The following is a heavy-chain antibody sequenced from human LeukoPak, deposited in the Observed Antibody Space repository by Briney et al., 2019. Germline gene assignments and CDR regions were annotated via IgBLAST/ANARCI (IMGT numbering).Heavy chain of an antibody. V-gene: IGHV4-34*01. D-gene: IGHD4-17*01. CDR3: AREDGDPYYFDY. CDR1: GGSFSGYY. CDR2: INHSGST. Sequence: SETLSLTCAVYGGSFSGYYWSWIRQPPGKGLEWIGEINHSGSTNYNPSLKSRVAISVDTSKNQLSLKLSSVTAADTAVYYCAREDGDPYYFDYWGQGTLVTVSS. J-gene: IGHJ4*02.